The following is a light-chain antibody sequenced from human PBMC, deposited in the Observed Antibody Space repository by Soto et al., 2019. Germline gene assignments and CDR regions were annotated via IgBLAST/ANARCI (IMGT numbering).Light chain of an antibody. CDR1: SSDVGGYNF. CDR3: TSYTSSSTLL. V-gene: IGLV2-14*01. Sequence: SVLTQPASVSGSPGQSITISCTGTSSDVGGYNFVSWYQHHPGKAPKLMIYEVSSRPSGVSNRFSGSKSGNTASLTISGLQAEDESDYYCTSYTSSSTLLFGTGTKVTVL. J-gene: IGLJ1*01. CDR2: EVS.